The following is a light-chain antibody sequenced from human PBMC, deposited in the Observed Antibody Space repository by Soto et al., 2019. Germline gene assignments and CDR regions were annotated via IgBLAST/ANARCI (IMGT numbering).Light chain of an antibody. J-gene: IGKJ2*01. CDR2: GAS. V-gene: IGKV3-20*01. CDR3: QQYSSSSYT. CDR1: QSLTSSY. Sequence: EIVLTQSPGTLSLSPGERATLSCRASQSLTSSYLAWYQQKPGQAPRLLIYGASSRATGIPDRFSGSGSGTDFTLTISRLEPEDFAVYYCQQYSSSSYTFGQGTNLEIK.